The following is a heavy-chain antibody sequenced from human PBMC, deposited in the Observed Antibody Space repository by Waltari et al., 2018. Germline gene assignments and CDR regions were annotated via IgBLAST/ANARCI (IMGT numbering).Heavy chain of an antibody. CDR2: IIPIFGTA. J-gene: IGHJ3*02. D-gene: IGHD3-22*01. V-gene: IGHV1-69*08. CDR1: GGTFSSYA. CDR3: AARMSSHYYDSSGYQSDAFDI. Sequence: QVQLVQSGAEVKKPGSSVKVSCKASGGTFSSYAISWVRQAPGQGLEWMGRIIPIFGTANYRRKSQCRVTITADKSTSTAYMELSSLRSQDTAVYYCAARMSSHYYDSSGYQSDAFDIWGQGTMVTVSS.